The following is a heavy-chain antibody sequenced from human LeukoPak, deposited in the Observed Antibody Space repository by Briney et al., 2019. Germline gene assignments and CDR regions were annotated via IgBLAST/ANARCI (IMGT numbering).Heavy chain of an antibody. D-gene: IGHD1-26*01. CDR2: ADPEDGET. J-gene: IGHJ4*02. CDR3: APTIVGATPCFDY. V-gene: IGHV1-69-2*01. Sequence: ASVKVSCKVSGYAFTDYYMHWVQQAPGKGLGWMGLADPEDGETIYAEKFQGRVTITADTSTDTAYMELSSLRSEDTAVYYCAPTIVGATPCFDYWGQGTLVTVSS. CDR1: GYAFTDYY.